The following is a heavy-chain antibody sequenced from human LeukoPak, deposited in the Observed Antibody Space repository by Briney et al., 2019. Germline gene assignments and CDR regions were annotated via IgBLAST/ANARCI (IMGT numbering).Heavy chain of an antibody. D-gene: IGHD3-22*01. V-gene: IGHV3-23*01. J-gene: IGHJ4*02. CDR1: GFTFDDYA. CDR3: AKNDLQSYYDSSGYFDY. Sequence: GGSLRLSCAASGFTFDDYAMHWVRQAPGKGLEWVSAISGSGGSTYYADSVKGRFTISRDNSKNTLYLQMSSLRAEDTAVYYCAKNDLQSYYDSSGYFDYWGQGTLVTVSS. CDR2: ISGSGGST.